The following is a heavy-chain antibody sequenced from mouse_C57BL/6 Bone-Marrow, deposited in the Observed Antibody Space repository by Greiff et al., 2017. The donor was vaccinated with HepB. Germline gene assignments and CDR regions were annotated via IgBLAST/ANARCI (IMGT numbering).Heavy chain of an antibody. J-gene: IGHJ1*03. CDR2: IYPGSGST. D-gene: IGHD1-1*01. CDR1: GYTFTSYW. Sequence: QVQLQQSGAELVKPGASVKMSCKASGYTFTSYWITWVKQRPGQGLEWIGDIYPGSGSTNYNEKFKSKATLTVDTSSSTAYMQLSSLTSEDSAVYYCARGYYYGSSYWYFDVWGTGTTVTVSS. V-gene: IGHV1-55*01. CDR3: ARGYYYGSSYWYFDV.